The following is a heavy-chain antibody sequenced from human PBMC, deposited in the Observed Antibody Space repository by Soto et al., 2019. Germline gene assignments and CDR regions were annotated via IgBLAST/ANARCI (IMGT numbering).Heavy chain of an antibody. Sequence: QVQLMQSGAEVKKPGASVKVSCKASGYTFTGYYMHWVRQAPGQGLEWMGWINPNSGGTNYAQKFQGRVTITRDTSASTAYMELSSLRSEDTAVYYCARGRVTIFGVVITGGWFDPWGQGTLVTVSS. CDR2: INPNSGGT. CDR1: GYTFTGYY. CDR3: ARGRVTIFGVVITGGWFDP. J-gene: IGHJ5*02. D-gene: IGHD3-3*01. V-gene: IGHV1-2*02.